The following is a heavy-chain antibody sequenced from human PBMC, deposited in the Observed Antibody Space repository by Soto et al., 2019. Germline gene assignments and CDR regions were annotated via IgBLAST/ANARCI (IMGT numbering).Heavy chain of an antibody. D-gene: IGHD6-19*01. J-gene: IGHJ6*02. Sequence: PGGSLRLSCAASGFTFDDYAMHWVRQAPGKGLEWVSGISWNSGSIGYADSVKGRFTISRDNAKNSLYLQMNSLRAEDTALYYCAKDISNEYSSGWRYYYYGMDVSGQGTTVTVSS. CDR3: AKDISNEYSSGWRYYYYGMDV. CDR2: ISWNSGSI. CDR1: GFTFDDYA. V-gene: IGHV3-9*01.